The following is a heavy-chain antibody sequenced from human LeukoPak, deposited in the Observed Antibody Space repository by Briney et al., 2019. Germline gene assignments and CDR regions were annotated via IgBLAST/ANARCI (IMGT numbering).Heavy chain of an antibody. CDR1: GFTFSSYS. J-gene: IGHJ4*02. Sequence: PGGSLRLSCAASGFTFSSYSMNWVRQAPGKGLEWVSSISSSSSYIYYADSVKGRFTISRDNAKNSLYLQMNSLRAEDTAVYYCARVGSDFYYFDSWGQGTLVTVSS. D-gene: IGHD2-21*02. CDR2: ISSSSSYI. CDR3: ARVGSDFYYFDS. V-gene: IGHV3-21*01.